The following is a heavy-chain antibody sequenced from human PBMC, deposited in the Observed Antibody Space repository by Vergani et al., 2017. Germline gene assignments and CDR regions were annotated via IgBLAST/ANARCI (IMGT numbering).Heavy chain of an antibody. CDR3: ARGTVCSSTSCYFDNYGMDV. J-gene: IGHJ6*02. CDR1: GGSISSGGYY. Sequence: QVQLQESGPGLVKPSHTLSLTCTVSGGSISSGGYYWSWIRQHPGKGLEWIGYIYYSGSTYYNPSLKSRVTISVDTSKNQFSLKLSSVTAADTAVYYCARGTVCSSTSCYFDNYGMDVWGQGTTVTVSS. D-gene: IGHD2-2*01. CDR2: IYYSGST. V-gene: IGHV4-31*03.